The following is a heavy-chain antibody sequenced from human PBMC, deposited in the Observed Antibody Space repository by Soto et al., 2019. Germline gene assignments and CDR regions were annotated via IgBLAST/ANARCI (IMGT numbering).Heavy chain of an antibody. CDR3: ARDFRHRVPP. Sequence: GGSLRLSCASSGFTFSSYSMNLVRQAPGKGLEWVSSISSSSSYIYYADSVKGRFTISRDNAKNSLYLQMNSLRAEDTAVYYCARDFRHRVPPWGQGTLVTVSS. CDR2: ISSSSSYI. CDR1: GFTFSSYS. J-gene: IGHJ5*02. D-gene: IGHD6-6*01. V-gene: IGHV3-21*01.